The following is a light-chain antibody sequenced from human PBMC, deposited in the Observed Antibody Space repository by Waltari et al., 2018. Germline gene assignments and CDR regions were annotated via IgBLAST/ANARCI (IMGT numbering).Light chain of an antibody. CDR3: CSYAGSSTHVV. V-gene: IGLV2-23*02. CDR2: EVR. J-gene: IGLJ2*01. Sequence: QSALTQPASVSGSPGQSITISCTGTSSDVGSYNLVSWYQPHPGKAPKLMIYEVRKRPAGVLNRCSGSKSGNTASLTISGLQAEDEADYYCCSYAGSSTHVVFGGGTKLTVL. CDR1: SSDVGSYNL.